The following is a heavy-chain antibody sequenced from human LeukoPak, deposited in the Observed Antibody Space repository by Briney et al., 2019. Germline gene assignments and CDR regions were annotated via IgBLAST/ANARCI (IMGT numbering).Heavy chain of an antibody. D-gene: IGHD2-2*01. Sequence: SETLSLTCAVYGESFSGYYWSWIRQPPGKGLEWIGEINHSGSTNYNPSLKSRVTISVDTSKNQFSLKLSSVTAADTAVYYCARGGVVVPADAFDIWGQGTMVTVSS. CDR3: ARGGVVVPADAFDI. J-gene: IGHJ3*02. V-gene: IGHV4-34*01. CDR1: GESFSGYY. CDR2: INHSGST.